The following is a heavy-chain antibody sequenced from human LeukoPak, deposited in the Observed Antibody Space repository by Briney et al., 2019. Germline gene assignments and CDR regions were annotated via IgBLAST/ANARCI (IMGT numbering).Heavy chain of an antibody. D-gene: IGHD5-12*01. J-gene: IGHJ4*02. CDR1: GYTLTELS. Sequence: GASVKVSCKVSGYTLTELSMHWVRQAPGKGLEWMGGFDPEDGETIYAQKFQGRVTMTEDTSTDTAYVELSSLRSEDTAVYYCATPYVSGYSGYDSRLAFDYWGQGTLVTVSS. CDR3: ATPYVSGYSGYDSRLAFDY. CDR2: FDPEDGET. V-gene: IGHV1-24*01.